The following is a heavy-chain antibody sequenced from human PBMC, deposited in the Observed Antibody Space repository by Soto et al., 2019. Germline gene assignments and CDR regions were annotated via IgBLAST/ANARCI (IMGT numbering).Heavy chain of an antibody. V-gene: IGHV3-11*06. CDR3: VRGGGGGLFDP. CDR1: GFTFGYSY. Sequence: GGSLRLSCPGSGFTFGYSYMSGMRQAPGKGLEWLSYISPGSRYPAYADSVKGRFTISRDNAKRSLYLQMMSLTAEDTAIYYCVRGGGGGLFDPWGQGTMVTVSS. J-gene: IGHJ5*02. CDR2: ISPGSRYP. D-gene: IGHD2-15*01.